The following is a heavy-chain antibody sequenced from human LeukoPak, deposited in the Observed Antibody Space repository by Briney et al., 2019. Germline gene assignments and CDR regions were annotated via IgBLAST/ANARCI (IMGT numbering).Heavy chain of an antibody. V-gene: IGHV3-33*01. CDR3: ARWEMATIGIGY. CDR1: GFTFSTYG. J-gene: IGHJ4*02. D-gene: IGHD1-1*01. Sequence: GGSLRLSCAASGFTFSTYGMHWVRQAPGRGLEWVAVIWYDGSHKYYADSVKGRFTISRDNSKNTLYLQMNSLRAEDTAVYYCARWEMATIGIGYWGQGTLVTVSS. CDR2: IWYDGSHK.